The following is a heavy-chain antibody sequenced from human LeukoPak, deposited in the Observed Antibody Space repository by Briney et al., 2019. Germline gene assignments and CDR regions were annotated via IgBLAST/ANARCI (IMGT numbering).Heavy chain of an antibody. CDR2: IHPGESDS. D-gene: IGHD3/OR15-3a*01. Sequence: GESLKISCEASGYRFTTYWIGWVRQMPGRGLEWMGIIHPGESDSKYNPSFQGQVTISADKSISTAYLQWSSLKASDSAMYYCARRGANDLNYLDYWGQGTLVTVSS. V-gene: IGHV5-51*01. J-gene: IGHJ4*02. CDR1: GYRFTTYW. CDR3: ARRGANDLNYLDY.